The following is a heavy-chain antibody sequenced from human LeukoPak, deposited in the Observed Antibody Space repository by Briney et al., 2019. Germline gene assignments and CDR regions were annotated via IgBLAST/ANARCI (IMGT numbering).Heavy chain of an antibody. Sequence: GASVKVSCKASGYTFTSYGISWVRQAPGQGLEWMGWISAYNGNTNYAQKLQGRVTMTTDTSTSTAYMELRSLRSDDTAVYYCARRSHDFWSGYYFSWFDPWGQGTLVTVSS. CDR2: ISAYNGNT. D-gene: IGHD3-3*01. CDR1: GYTFTSYG. CDR3: ARRSHDFWSGYYFSWFDP. J-gene: IGHJ5*02. V-gene: IGHV1-18*01.